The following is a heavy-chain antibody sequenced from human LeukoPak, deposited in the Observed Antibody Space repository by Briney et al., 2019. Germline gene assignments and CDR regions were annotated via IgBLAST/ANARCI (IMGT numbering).Heavy chain of an antibody. CDR1: GFTFSHYA. D-gene: IGHD4-11*01. V-gene: IGHV3-7*01. J-gene: IGHJ4*02. Sequence: GGSLRLSCAASGFTFSHYAMSWARQAPGKGLEWVANIKEDGSEKYYADSVKGRFTISRDNAKKSLYLQMNSLRADDTAVYYCAGERDMTTVWEIFEYWGQGALVTVSS. CDR2: IKEDGSEK. CDR3: AGERDMTTVWEIFEY.